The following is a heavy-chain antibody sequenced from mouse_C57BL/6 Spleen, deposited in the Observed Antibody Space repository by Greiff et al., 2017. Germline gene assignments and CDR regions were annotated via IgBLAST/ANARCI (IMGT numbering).Heavy chain of an antibody. CDR2: IDPETGGT. CDR1: GYTFTDYE. J-gene: IGHJ3*01. CDR3: TRSDGLRRWFAY. V-gene: IGHV1-15*01. D-gene: IGHD2-4*01. Sequence: VQLQQSGAELVRPGASVTLSCKASGYTFTDYEMHWVKQTPVHGLEWIGAIDPETGGTAYNQKVKGKAILTADKSSSTAYMELRSLTSEDSAVYYCTRSDGLRRWFAYWGQGTLVTVSA.